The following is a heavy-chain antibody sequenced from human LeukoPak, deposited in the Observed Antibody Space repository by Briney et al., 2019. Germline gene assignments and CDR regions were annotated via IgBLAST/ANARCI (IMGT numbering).Heavy chain of an antibody. CDR2: MNPNSGNT. J-gene: IGHJ4*02. CDR1: GYTFTSYD. Sequence: ASVKVSCKASGYTFTSYDINWVRQATGQGLEWMGWMNPNSGNTGYAQKFQGRVTMTRNTSISTAYMELSSLRSEDTAVYYCARGLGRGYSYATGRNLDYWGQGTLVTVSS. D-gene: IGHD5-18*01. CDR3: ARGLGRGYSYATGRNLDY. V-gene: IGHV1-8*01.